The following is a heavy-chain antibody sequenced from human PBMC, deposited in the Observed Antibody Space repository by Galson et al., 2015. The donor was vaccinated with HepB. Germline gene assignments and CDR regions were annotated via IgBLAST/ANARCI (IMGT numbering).Heavy chain of an antibody. Sequence: SLRLSCAASGFTFSASVIHWVRQASGKGLEWVGRIRASASNYATTYAASVKGRFTISRDDSKNTAYLQMSSLKTEDTAIYYCTRRLFRDTSGYYPVWGALHIWGHGTMVTVSS. CDR2: IRASASNYAT. CDR1: GFTFSASV. V-gene: IGHV3-73*01. J-gene: IGHJ3*02. CDR3: TRRLFRDTSGYYPVWGALHI. D-gene: IGHD3-22*01.